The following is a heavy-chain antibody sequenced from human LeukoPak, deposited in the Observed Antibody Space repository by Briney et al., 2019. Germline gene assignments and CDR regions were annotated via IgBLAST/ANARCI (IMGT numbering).Heavy chain of an antibody. CDR3: ASRKLGNDY. CDR1: GGSVSDYY. J-gene: IGHJ4*02. D-gene: IGHD7-27*01. CDR2: IYYTGST. Sequence: SETLSLTCTISGGSVSDYYWSWIRQSPGKGLEWIGYIYYTGSTTYNPSFKSRVTISADTSKNQFSLKLSSVTAADTAVYYCASRKLGNDYWGQGTLVTVSS. V-gene: IGHV4-59*02.